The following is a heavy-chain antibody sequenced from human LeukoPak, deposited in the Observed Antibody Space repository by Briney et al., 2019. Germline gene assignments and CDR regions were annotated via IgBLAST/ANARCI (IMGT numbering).Heavy chain of an antibody. D-gene: IGHD5-18*01. V-gene: IGHV4-61*05. CDR2: IYYSGST. CDR3: ARVEGYSYGP. J-gene: IGHJ5*02. CDR1: GGSISSSRYY. Sequence: PSETLSLTCTVSGGSISSSRYYWGWIRQPPGKGLEWIGYIYYSGSTNYNPSLKSRVTISVDTSKNQFSLKLSSVTAADTAVYYCARVEGYSYGPWGQGTLVTVSS.